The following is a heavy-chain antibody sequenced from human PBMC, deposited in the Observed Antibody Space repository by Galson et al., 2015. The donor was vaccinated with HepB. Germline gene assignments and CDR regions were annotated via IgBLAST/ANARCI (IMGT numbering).Heavy chain of an antibody. V-gene: IGHV4-61*01. J-gene: IGHJ6*03. CDR1: GVSISSNYYY. CDR3: ARQAREYSSGWYLGSFNYMDV. D-gene: IGHD6-19*01. CDR2: ISDSGNT. Sequence: SETLSLTCSVSGVSISSNYYYWSWIRQSPGRGLEWIGYISDSGNTNYHPSLKSRVTISLDTSKNQFSLRLNSVTAADTAVYYCARQAREYSSGWYLGSFNYMDVWGKGSTVTVSS.